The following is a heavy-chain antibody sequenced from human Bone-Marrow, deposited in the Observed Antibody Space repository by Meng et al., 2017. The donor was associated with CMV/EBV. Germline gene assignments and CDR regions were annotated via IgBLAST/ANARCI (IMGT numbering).Heavy chain of an antibody. CDR1: GFTFSDYY. CDR3: SGGAIRYCSSSSCQTYYYSYYGMDV. CDR2: ISSSCSTI. V-gene: IGHV3-11*01. Sequence: GGSLRLSCAASGFTFSDYYMSWIRKAPGKGLEWDSYISSSCSTIYYADSVKGRFPISRDNAKNSLYLQMNSLRAEDTAVYYCSGGAIRYCSSSSCQTYYYSYYGMDVWGQGTTVTVSS. D-gene: IGHD2-2*01. J-gene: IGHJ6*02.